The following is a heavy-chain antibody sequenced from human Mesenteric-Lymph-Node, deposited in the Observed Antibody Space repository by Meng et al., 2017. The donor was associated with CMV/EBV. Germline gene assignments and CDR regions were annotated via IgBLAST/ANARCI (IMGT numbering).Heavy chain of an antibody. CDR1: GFTFSSYA. CDR3: ARRLVGSGWAIDY. D-gene: IGHD6-19*01. J-gene: IGHJ4*02. CDR2: ISYDGSNK. Sequence: GGSLRLSCAASGFTFSSYAMHWVRQAPGKGLEWVAVISYDGSNKYYADSVKGRFTISRDNSKNTLYLQMNSLRAEDTAVYYCARRLVGSGWAIDYWGQGTLVTVSS. V-gene: IGHV3-30*04.